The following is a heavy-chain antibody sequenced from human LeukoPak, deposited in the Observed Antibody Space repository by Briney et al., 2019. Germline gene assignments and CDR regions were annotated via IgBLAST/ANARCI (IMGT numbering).Heavy chain of an antibody. Sequence: GSLRLSCAASGFTFSRYWMSWVRQAPGKGLEWVANIKQDGSEKYYVDSVKGRFTISRDNAKNSLYLQMNSLRAEDTAVYYCARRLRRNYFDYWGQGTLVTVSS. D-gene: IGHD4-17*01. V-gene: IGHV3-7*01. CDR3: ARRLRRNYFDY. J-gene: IGHJ4*02. CDR2: IKQDGSEK. CDR1: GFTFSRYW.